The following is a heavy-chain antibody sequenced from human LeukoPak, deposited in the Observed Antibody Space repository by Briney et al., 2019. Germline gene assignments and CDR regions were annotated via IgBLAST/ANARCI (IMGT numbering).Heavy chain of an antibody. CDR1: GGSFSGYY. CDR3: ARWVGYCSSTSCYMDY. V-gene: IGHV4-34*01. J-gene: IGHJ4*02. D-gene: IGHD2-2*02. CDR2: INHSGST. Sequence: PSETLYLTCAVYGGSFSGYYWSWIRQPPGKGLEWIGEINHSGSTNYNPSLKSRVTISVDTSKNQFSLKLSSVTAADTAVYYCARWVGYCSSTSCYMDYWGQGTLVTVSS.